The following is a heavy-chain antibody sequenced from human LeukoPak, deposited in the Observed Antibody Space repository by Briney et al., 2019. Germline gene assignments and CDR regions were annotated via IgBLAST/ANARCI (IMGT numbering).Heavy chain of an antibody. J-gene: IGHJ4*02. Sequence: PGGSLRLSCATSRFTSDDFGIHRVRQAPGKGLEWVCFISADGTSTFYADSVRGRFTISRDNSKNSLYLQMNSLRTEDTAFYYCAKETDNWGQGTLVTVSS. CDR2: ISADGTST. CDR3: AKETDN. CDR1: RFTSDDFG. V-gene: IGHV3-43*02.